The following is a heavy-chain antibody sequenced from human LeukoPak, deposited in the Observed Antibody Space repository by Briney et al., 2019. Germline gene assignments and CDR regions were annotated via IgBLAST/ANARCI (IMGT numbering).Heavy chain of an antibody. CDR3: ARQAIRIAAAGTSIDY. J-gene: IGHJ4*02. Sequence: PGGSLRLSCAASGFTFSSYAMHWVRQAPGKGLEYVSAISSNGGSTYYANSVKGRFTISRDNSKNTLYLQMGSLRAEDMAVYYCARQAIRIAAAGTSIDYWGQGTLVTVSS. CDR1: GFTFSSYA. CDR2: ISSNGGST. V-gene: IGHV3-64*01. D-gene: IGHD6-13*01.